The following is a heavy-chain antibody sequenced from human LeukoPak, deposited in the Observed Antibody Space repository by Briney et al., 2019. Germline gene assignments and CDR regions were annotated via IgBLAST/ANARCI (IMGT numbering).Heavy chain of an antibody. CDR3: ARDPGYESWSPFWGGMDV. V-gene: IGHV3-74*01. CDR1: GFTFSRSW. Sequence: GGSLRLSCAASGFTFSRSWMHWVRQAPGKGLVWVSRITRDGSSTTYADSVKGRFTTSRDNAKNTLYLLMDSLRDDDAAVYYCARDPGYESWSPFWGGMDVWGNGTTVIVSS. J-gene: IGHJ6*04. D-gene: IGHD3-16*01. CDR2: ITRDGSST.